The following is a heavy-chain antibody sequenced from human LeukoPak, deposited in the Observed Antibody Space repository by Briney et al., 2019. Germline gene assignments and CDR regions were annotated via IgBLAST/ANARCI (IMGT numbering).Heavy chain of an antibody. Sequence: SETLSLTCAVYGGSFSGYYWSWIRQPPGKGPEWIGEINHSGSTNYNPSLKSRVTISVDTSKNQFSLKLSSVTAADTAVYYCARQVYYGSGSYYWQQTTYYYGMDVWGQGTTVTVPS. D-gene: IGHD3-10*01. CDR3: ARQVYYGSGSYYWQQTTYYYGMDV. CDR2: INHSGST. J-gene: IGHJ6*02. V-gene: IGHV4-34*01. CDR1: GGSFSGYY.